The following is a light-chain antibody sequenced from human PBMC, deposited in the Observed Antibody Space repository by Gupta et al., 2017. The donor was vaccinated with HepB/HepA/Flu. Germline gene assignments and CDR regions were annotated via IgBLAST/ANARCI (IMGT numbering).Light chain of an antibody. CDR2: DAS. J-gene: IGKJ4*01. Sequence: EIVLTQSPATLSLSPGERATLSCRASQSVKNFLAWFQQKPGQAPRLLIYDASNRATGIPARFSGSGSGTDFTLTISSLEPEDFAVYYCQQRSSWPLTFGGGTKLEIK. CDR3: QQRSSWPLT. CDR1: QSVKNF. V-gene: IGKV3-11*01.